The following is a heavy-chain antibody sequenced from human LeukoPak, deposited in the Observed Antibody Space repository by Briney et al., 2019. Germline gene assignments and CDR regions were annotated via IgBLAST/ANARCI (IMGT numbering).Heavy chain of an antibody. Sequence: GESLRLSCTASGFTFSRFRMSWVRQPPGKGLEWVANINQDGSEIYYVDSVKGRFTVSTDNAKNSLYLQMTSLRAEDTAVYYCASSWGSAIDFWGQGTLVTVSS. CDR2: INQDGSEI. D-gene: IGHD3-16*01. CDR1: GFTFSRFR. CDR3: ASSWGSAIDF. J-gene: IGHJ4*02. V-gene: IGHV3-7*01.